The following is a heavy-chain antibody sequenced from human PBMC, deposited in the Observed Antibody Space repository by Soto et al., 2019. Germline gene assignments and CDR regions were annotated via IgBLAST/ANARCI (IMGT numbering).Heavy chain of an antibody. Sequence: ASVKVSCKASGYTFTSYAMHWMRQAPGQRLEWMGWINAGNGNTKYSQKFQGRVTITRDTSASTAYMELSSLRSEDTAVYYCARVTMVRGPYYFDYWGQGTLVTVSS. CDR2: INAGNGNT. CDR1: GYTFTSYA. V-gene: IGHV1-3*01. CDR3: ARVTMVRGPYYFDY. J-gene: IGHJ4*02. D-gene: IGHD3-10*01.